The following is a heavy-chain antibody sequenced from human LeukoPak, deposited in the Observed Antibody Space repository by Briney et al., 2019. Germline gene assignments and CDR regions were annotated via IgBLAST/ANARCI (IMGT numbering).Heavy chain of an antibody. J-gene: IGHJ4*02. CDR1: GGSISSSSYY. Sequence: SETLSLTCTVSGGSISSSSYYWGWIRQPPGKGLEWIGSIYYSGSTYYNPSLKSRVTISVDTSKNQFSLKLSSVTAADTAVYYCARDTSSGWPETYYFDYWGQGTLVTVSS. D-gene: IGHD6-19*01. CDR2: IYYSGST. CDR3: ARDTSSGWPETYYFDY. V-gene: IGHV4-39*07.